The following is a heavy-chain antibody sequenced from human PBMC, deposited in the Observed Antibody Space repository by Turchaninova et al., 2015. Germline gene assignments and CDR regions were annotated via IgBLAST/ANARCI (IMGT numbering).Heavy chain of an antibody. CDR1: GFTFSNYA. CDR3: AKDFTSSWTDKAFDH. D-gene: IGHD6-13*01. V-gene: IGHV3-23*04. J-gene: IGHJ4*02. Sequence: EVQLVESGGGLAQPGGSLRLSCAASGFTFSNYATPWVRQAPGKGRGWVSSIRASSGSKYYADSVKGRFTVARDNSNKVLYLQMNSLRVEDTAVYYCAKDFTSSWTDKAFDHWGQGTLVTVSS. CDR2: IRASSGSK.